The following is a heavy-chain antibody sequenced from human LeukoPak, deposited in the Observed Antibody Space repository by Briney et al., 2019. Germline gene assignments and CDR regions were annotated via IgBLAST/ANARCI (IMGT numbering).Heavy chain of an antibody. Sequence: GGSLRLSCAASGFTFSSYAMSWVRQAPGKGLEWVSTISGSGGSTYFADSVKGRFTISRDNSKNTLYLQMNSLRVEDTAVYYCANRGGVGTAAPFDYWGQGTLVTVSS. J-gene: IGHJ4*02. CDR1: GFTFSSYA. CDR2: ISGSGGST. D-gene: IGHD6-13*01. V-gene: IGHV3-23*01. CDR3: ANRGGVGTAAPFDY.